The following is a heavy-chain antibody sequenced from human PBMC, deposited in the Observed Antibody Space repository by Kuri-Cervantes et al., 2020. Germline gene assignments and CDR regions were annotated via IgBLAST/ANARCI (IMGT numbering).Heavy chain of an antibody. V-gene: IGHV4-38-2*02. D-gene: IGHD3-22*01. CDR2: IYHSGST. Sequence: SETLSLTCAVSGYSISSGYYWGWIRQPPGKGLEWIGSIYHSGSTYYNPSLKSRVTISVDTSKNQFSLKLSSVTAADTAVYYCAKDSSGYYWFDYWGQGTLVTVSS. J-gene: IGHJ4*02. CDR1: GYSISSGYY. CDR3: AKDSSGYYWFDY.